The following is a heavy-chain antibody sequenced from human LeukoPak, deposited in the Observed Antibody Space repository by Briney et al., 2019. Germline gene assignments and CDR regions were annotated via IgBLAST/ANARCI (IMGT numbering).Heavy chain of an antibody. V-gene: IGHV3-23*01. D-gene: IGHD2-2*01. J-gene: IGHJ4*02. CDR1: GGSFSGYY. Sequence: PSETLSLTCAVYGGSFSGYYWSWVRQAPGKGLEWVSAISGGGDSTFYADSVKGRFTISRDNSKNTLYLQMNSLRDDDTAVYYCAKSHCGRFSCSRADFWGQGTLVTVSS. CDR3: AKSHCGRFSCSRADF. CDR2: ISGGGDST.